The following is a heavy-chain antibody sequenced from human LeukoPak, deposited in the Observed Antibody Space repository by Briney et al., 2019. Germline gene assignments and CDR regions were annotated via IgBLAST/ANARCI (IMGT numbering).Heavy chain of an antibody. CDR1: GGTFSSYA. CDR2: IIPILGIA. J-gene: IGHJ5*02. D-gene: IGHD5-24*01. Sequence: SVKVSCKASGGTFSSYAISWVRQAPGQGLEWMGRIIPILGIANYAQKFQGRVTITADKSTSTAYMELSSLGSEDTAVYYCARGVRMATTTNWFDPWGQGTLVTVSS. CDR3: ARGVRMATTTNWFDP. V-gene: IGHV1-69*04.